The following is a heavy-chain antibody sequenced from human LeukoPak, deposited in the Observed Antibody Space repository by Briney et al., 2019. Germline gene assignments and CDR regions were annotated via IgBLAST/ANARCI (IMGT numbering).Heavy chain of an antibody. CDR3: ATGKCSTASCYVGFHY. D-gene: IGHD2-2*01. J-gene: IGHJ4*02. CDR1: GDTLSKLS. V-gene: IGHV1-24*01. CDR2: VDPEDDET. Sequence: ASVKVSCKVSGDTLSKLSIHWVRQAPGKGLEWMGGVDPEDDETIYAQKFQARVTMTEDTSTDTAYMEVSSLRSEDTAVYYCATGKCSTASCYVGFHYWGQGTLVTVSS.